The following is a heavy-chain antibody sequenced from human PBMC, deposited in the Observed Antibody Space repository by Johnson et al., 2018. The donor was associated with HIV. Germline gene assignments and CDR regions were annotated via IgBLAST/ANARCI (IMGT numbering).Heavy chain of an antibody. Sequence: VQLVESGGGVVQPGRSLRLSCAASGFIFSNYAMSWVRQAPGKGLEWVSGINWNGGRTGYTDSVNGRFTISRDNARNSLYLQINSLRAEDTAVYYCAREMGREDDAFDIWGQGTMVTVSS. D-gene: IGHD1-26*01. CDR2: INWNGGRT. J-gene: IGHJ3*02. CDR1: GFIFSNYA. V-gene: IGHV3-20*04. CDR3: AREMGREDDAFDI.